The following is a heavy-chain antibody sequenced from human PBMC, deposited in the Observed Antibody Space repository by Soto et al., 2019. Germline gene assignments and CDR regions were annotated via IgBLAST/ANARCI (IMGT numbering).Heavy chain of an antibody. J-gene: IGHJ4*02. CDR3: AASIYSTMIRDY. D-gene: IGHD3-22*01. CDR1: GFTFTSSA. CDR2: IVVGSGNT. V-gene: IGHV1-58*01. Sequence: ASVKVSCKASGFTFTSSAGQWVRQARGQRLEWIGWIVVGSGNTNYAQKFQERVTITRDMSTSTAYMELSSLRSEDTAVYYCAASIYSTMIRDYWGQGTLVTVSS.